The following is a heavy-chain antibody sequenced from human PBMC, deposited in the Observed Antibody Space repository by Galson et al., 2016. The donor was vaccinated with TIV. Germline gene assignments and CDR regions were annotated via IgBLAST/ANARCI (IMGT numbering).Heavy chain of an antibody. V-gene: IGHV4-39*07. J-gene: IGHJ3*02. D-gene: IGHD4-23*01. CDR2: IYYTAKT. CDR3: ASGNPNAHGGNLDAFDI. Sequence: SETLSLTCTVSGSSISSTTYYWGWIRQPPGKGLEWIGNIYYTAKTYYNPSLKSRVTISVDTSKNQFSLKLNSVTAAYTAVYFCASGNPNAHGGNLDAFDIWGQGTVVTVSS. CDR1: GSSISSTTYY.